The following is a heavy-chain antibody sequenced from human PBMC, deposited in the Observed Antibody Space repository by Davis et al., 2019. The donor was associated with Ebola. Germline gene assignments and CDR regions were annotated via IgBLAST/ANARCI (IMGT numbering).Heavy chain of an antibody. D-gene: IGHD3-10*01. CDR3: ARGPGSRESIYRCDF. J-gene: IGHJ4*02. CDR2: ISSSSSYI. Sequence: GESLKISCAASGFTFSSYSMNWVRQAPGKGLEWVSSISSSSSYIYYADSVKGRFTISRDNAKNSLYLQMNSLRAEDTAVYYCARGPGSRESIYRCDFWGQGTLVTVSS. CDR1: GFTFSSYS. V-gene: IGHV3-21*01.